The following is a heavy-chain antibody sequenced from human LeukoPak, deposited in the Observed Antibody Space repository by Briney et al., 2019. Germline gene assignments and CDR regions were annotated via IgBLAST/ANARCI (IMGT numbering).Heavy chain of an antibody. V-gene: IGHV4-59*12. Sequence: SETLSLTCTVSGGSITNYYWSWIRQPPGKGLEWIGEIYHSGSTNYNPSLKSRVTISVDKSKNQFSLKLNSVTAADTAVYYCARERVSGAVFDYWGQGTLVTVSS. CDR2: IYHSGST. CDR1: GGSITNYY. D-gene: IGHD6-25*01. J-gene: IGHJ4*02. CDR3: ARERVSGAVFDY.